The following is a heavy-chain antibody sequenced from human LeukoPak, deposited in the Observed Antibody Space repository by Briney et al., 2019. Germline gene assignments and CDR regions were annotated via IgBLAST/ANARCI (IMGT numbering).Heavy chain of an antibody. Sequence: ASVKVSCKPSGYTFTNDNLAWVRQAPGERHEWMGWISPYNGDTNYAPKFQGRVTLTTDTSTSTGYMELRNLRSDDTAVYYCAREAADHLDYWGQGTLVTVSS. V-gene: IGHV1-18*01. CDR2: ISPYNGDT. CDR3: AREAADHLDY. CDR1: GYTFTNDN. J-gene: IGHJ4*02.